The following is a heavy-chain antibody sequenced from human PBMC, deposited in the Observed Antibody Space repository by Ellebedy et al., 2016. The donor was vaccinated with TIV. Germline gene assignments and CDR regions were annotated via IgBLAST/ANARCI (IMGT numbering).Heavy chain of an antibody. V-gene: IGHV3-21*01. CDR1: GFTFSSYS. CDR2: ISSSSSYI. Sequence: GESLKISXAASGFTFSSYSMNWVRQAPGKGLEWVSSISSSSSYIYYADSVKGRFTISRDNAKNSLYLQMNSLRAEDTAVYYCAREGKGGYQLLYDYWGQGTLVTVSS. J-gene: IGHJ4*02. CDR3: AREGKGGYQLLYDY. D-gene: IGHD2-2*02.